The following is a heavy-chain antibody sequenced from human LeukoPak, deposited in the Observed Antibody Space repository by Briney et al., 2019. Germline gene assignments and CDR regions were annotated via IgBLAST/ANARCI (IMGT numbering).Heavy chain of an antibody. V-gene: IGHV4-59*12. CDR3: ARGGYSGYDFDY. D-gene: IGHD5-12*01. CDR1: GGSISSYY. Sequence: SETLSLTCTVSGGSISSYYWSWIRQPLGKGLEWIGYIYYSGSTNYNPSLKSRVTISVDTSKNQFSLKLSSVTAADTAVYYCARGGYSGYDFDYWGQGTLVTVSS. CDR2: IYYSGST. J-gene: IGHJ4*02.